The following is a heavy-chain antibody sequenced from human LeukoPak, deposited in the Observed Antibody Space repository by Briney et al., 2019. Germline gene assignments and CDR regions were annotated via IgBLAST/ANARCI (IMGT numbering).Heavy chain of an antibody. D-gene: IGHD1-20*01. V-gene: IGHV4-34*01. Sequence: SETLSLTCAVYGGSFSGYYWSWIRQPPGKGLEWIGEINHSGSTNYNPSLKSRVTISVDTSKNRFSLKLSSVTAADTAVYYCAGVVSLYYYYYGMDVWGQGTTVTVSS. CDR2: INHSGST. CDR3: AGVVSLYYYYYGMDV. J-gene: IGHJ6*02. CDR1: GGSFSGYY.